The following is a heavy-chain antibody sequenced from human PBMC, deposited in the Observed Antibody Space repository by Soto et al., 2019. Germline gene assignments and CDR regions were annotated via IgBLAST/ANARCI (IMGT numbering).Heavy chain of an antibody. CDR1: GGTFSSYA. D-gene: IGHD6-6*01. J-gene: IGHJ6*02. CDR3: ASPKQLVADVYYYYGMDV. Sequence: GASVKVSCKASGGTFSSYAISWVRQAPGQGLEWMGGIIPIFGTANYAQKFQGRVTITADESTSTAYMELSSLRSEDTAVYYCASPKQLVADVYYYYGMDVWGQGTTVTVSS. CDR2: IIPIFGTA. V-gene: IGHV1-69*13.